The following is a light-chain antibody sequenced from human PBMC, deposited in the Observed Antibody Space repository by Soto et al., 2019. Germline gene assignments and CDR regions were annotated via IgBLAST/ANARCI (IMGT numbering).Light chain of an antibody. CDR3: QHRGT. CDR2: DAS. Sequence: EIVMTQSPATLSVSPGERAALSCRASESVSSNLAWYQQKPGHAPRLLIYDASTRATGLPARFSGSWSGTEFTLTISSLQSEDFGVYYCQHRGTFGQGTKVEIK. V-gene: IGKV3-15*01. J-gene: IGKJ1*01. CDR1: ESVSSN.